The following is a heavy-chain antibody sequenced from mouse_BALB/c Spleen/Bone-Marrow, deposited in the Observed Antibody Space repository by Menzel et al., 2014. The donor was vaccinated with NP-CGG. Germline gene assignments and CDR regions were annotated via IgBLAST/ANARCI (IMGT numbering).Heavy chain of an antibody. D-gene: IGHD2-1*01. J-gene: IGHJ4*01. Sequence: VQLHQSGAELVKPGASVRLSCTTSGINFKDTFMHWERQRPEQGLVWIGRIDPANGNVKSGPQFQAKATLTADTSFIIACLQISSLVSEDTVFYYCGGYGNNANYSMPYWGQGTSVTVSS. V-gene: IGHV14-3*02. CDR1: GINFKDTF. CDR2: IDPANGNV. CDR3: GGYGNNANYSMPY.